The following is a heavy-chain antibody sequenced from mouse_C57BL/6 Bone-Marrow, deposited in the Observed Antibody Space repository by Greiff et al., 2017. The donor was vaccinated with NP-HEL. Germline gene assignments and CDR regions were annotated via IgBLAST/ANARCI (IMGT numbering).Heavy chain of an antibody. D-gene: IGHD1-1*01. J-gene: IGHJ4*01. Sequence: EVQVVESGGGLVQPGGSLKLSCAASGFTFSDYYMYWVRQTPEKRLEWVAYISNGGGSTYYPDTVKGRFTISRDNAKNTLYLQMSRLKSEDTAMYYCARQRGIGYYGFYYAMDYWGQGTSVTVSS. CDR2: ISNGGGST. CDR3: ARQRGIGYYGFYYAMDY. CDR1: GFTFSDYY. V-gene: IGHV5-12*01.